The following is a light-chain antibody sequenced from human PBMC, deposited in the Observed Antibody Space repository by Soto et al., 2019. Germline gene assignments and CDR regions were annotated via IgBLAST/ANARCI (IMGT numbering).Light chain of an antibody. Sequence: SYELTQAPSVSVGPGQTARITCAGNNLGEKSVHWYKQRPGQAPILVFFDDRDRASGIPERISGSNSDNTATLTISGVEAGDEADYFCEVWDNSRDVVVFGGGTKVTVL. J-gene: IGLJ3*02. V-gene: IGLV3-21*02. CDR3: EVWDNSRDVVV. CDR2: DDR. CDR1: NLGEKS.